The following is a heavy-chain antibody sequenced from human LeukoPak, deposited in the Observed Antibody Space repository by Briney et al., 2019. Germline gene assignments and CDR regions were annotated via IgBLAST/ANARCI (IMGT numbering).Heavy chain of an antibody. J-gene: IGHJ6*02. CDR3: ARVAAAGKRGDYYYGMDV. CDR1: GFTFSSYA. D-gene: IGHD6-13*01. V-gene: IGHV3-30-3*01. CDR2: ISYDGSNK. Sequence: GGSLRLSCAASGFTFSSYAMHWVRQAPGKGLEWVAVISYDGSNKYYADSVKGRFTISRDNSKNTLYLQMNSLRAEDTAVYYCARVAAAGKRGDYYYGMDVWGQGTTVTVSS.